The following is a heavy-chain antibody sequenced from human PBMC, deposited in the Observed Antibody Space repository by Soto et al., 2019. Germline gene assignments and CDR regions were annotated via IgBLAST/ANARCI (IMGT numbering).Heavy chain of an antibody. D-gene: IGHD2-2*01. CDR2: ISWNSGSI. CDR3: AKGGQLLVEGGGY. V-gene: IGHV3-9*01. J-gene: IGHJ4*02. Sequence: EVQLVESGGGLVQPGRSLRLSCAASGFTFDDYAMHWVRQAPGKGLEWVSGISWNSGSIGYADSVKGRFTISRDNAKNSLSLPMNRLRAEDTALYYCAKGGQLLVEGGGYWGQGTLVTVSS. CDR1: GFTFDDYA.